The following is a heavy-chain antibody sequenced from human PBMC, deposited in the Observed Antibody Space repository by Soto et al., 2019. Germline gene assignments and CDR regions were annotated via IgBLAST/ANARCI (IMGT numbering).Heavy chain of an antibody. CDR1: GFTFSSYG. V-gene: IGHV3-33*01. CDR3: ARGGVPGVPAAIWYFDY. J-gene: IGHJ4*02. D-gene: IGHD2-2*02. CDR2: IWYDGSNK. Sequence: QVQLVESGGGVVQPGRSLRLSCAASGFTFSSYGMHWVRQAPGKGLEWVAVIWYDGSNKYYADSVKGRFTISRDNSKNTLYLQMNSLRAEDTAVYYCARGGVPGVPAAIWYFDYWGQGTLVTVSS.